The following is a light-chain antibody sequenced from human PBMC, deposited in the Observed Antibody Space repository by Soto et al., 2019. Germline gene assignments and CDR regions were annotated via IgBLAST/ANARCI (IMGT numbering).Light chain of an antibody. Sequence: QAVVTQPPSASGTPGQRVTISCSGSGSNIGSNYVYWYQQFPGAAPKLLIYKNNQRPSGVPDRFSGSMSGTSASLAISGLRSEDEADYYCAAWDDSLRVFGGGTKVTVL. V-gene: IGLV1-47*01. CDR3: AAWDDSLRV. J-gene: IGLJ2*01. CDR2: KNN. CDR1: GSNIGSNY.